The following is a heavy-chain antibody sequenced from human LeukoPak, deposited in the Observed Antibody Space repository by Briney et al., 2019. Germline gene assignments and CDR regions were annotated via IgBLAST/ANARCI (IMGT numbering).Heavy chain of an antibody. Sequence: KASETLSLTCAVYGGSFSSCYWSWIRQPPGKGLEWIGYIYYSGSTNYNPSLKSRVTVSVDTSKNQFSLKLSSVTAADTAVYYCARNILTGYRYYYYYYGMDVWGQGTTVTVSS. CDR2: IYYSGST. CDR1: GGSFSSCY. D-gene: IGHD3-9*01. CDR3: ARNILTGYRYYYYYYGMDV. V-gene: IGHV4-59*01. J-gene: IGHJ6*02.